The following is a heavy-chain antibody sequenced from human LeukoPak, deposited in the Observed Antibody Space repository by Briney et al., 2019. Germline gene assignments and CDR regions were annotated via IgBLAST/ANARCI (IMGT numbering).Heavy chain of an antibody. CDR2: VHSDGSTT. V-gene: IGHV3-74*01. Sequence: GGSLRLSCAASGFTFSSYWMHWVRQAPGKGLVWVSGVHSDGSTTSYADSVKGRFTIPRGNAENTLSLQMNSLRAEDTAVYYCVRAYDYWGQGALVTVSS. CDR1: GFTFSSYW. J-gene: IGHJ4*02. CDR3: VRAYDY.